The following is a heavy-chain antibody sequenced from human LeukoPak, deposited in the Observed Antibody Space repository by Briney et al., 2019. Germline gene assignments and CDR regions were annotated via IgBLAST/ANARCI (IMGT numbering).Heavy chain of an antibody. Sequence: GGSLRLSCAASGFTFSSYWMSWVRQAPGKGLEWVANIKQDGSEKYYVDSVKGRFTISRDSAKNSLYLQMNSLRAEDTAVYYCARDPRYYYDSSGCIDYWGQGTLVTVSS. CDR1: GFTFSSYW. D-gene: IGHD3-22*01. CDR2: IKQDGSEK. V-gene: IGHV3-7*01. CDR3: ARDPRYYYDSSGCIDY. J-gene: IGHJ4*02.